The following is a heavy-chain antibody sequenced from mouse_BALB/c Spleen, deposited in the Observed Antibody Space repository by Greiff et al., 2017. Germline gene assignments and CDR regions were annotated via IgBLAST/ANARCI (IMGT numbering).Heavy chain of an antibody. D-gene: IGHD3-3*01. Sequence: QVQLQQSGAELVRPGSSVKISCKASGYAFSSYWMNWVKQRPGQGLEWIGQIYPGDGDTNYNGKFKGKATLTADKSSSTAYMQLSSITSEDSAVYFCARRAYFDYWGQGTTLTVSS. CDR3: ARRAYFDY. CDR1: GYAFSSYW. V-gene: IGHV1-80*01. J-gene: IGHJ2*01. CDR2: IYPGDGDT.